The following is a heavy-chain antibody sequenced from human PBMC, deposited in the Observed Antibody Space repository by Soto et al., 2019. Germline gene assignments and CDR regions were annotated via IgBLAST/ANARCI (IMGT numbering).Heavy chain of an antibody. Sequence: QVQLVHSGAEVKKPGSSVKVSCKASGGTFSSYTISWVRQAPGQGLEWMGRIIPILGIANYAQKFQGRVTITADKSTSTAYMELSSLRSEDTAVYYCARDTYYYDSSGYYGWFDPWGQGTLVTVSS. CDR1: GGTFSSYT. J-gene: IGHJ5*02. CDR3: ARDTYYYDSSGYYGWFDP. V-gene: IGHV1-69*04. CDR2: IIPILGIA. D-gene: IGHD3-22*01.